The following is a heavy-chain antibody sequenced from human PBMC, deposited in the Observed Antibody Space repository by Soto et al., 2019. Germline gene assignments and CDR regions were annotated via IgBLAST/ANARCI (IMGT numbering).Heavy chain of an antibody. Sequence: SETLSLTCAVSGYSISIRYYWGLIRQPPGKGLEWIGSIYYSGSTNYSPSLKSRVTISVDTSKNQFSLKLSSVTAADTAVYYCARGRSGYYYYGMDVWGQGTTVTVSS. CDR1: GYSISIRYY. V-gene: IGHV4-38-2*01. D-gene: IGHD3-3*01. CDR3: ARGRSGYYYYGMDV. CDR2: IYYSGST. J-gene: IGHJ6*02.